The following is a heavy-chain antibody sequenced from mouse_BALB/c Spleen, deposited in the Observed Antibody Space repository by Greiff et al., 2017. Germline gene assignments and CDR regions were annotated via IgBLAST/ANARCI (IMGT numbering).Heavy chain of an antibody. V-gene: IGHV1-7*01. CDR2: INPSTGYT. Sequence: QVQLQQSGAELAKPGASVKMSCKASGYTFTSYWMHWVKQRPGQGLEWIGYINPSTGYTEYNEKFKGKATFTADTSSNTAYMQLSSLTSEDSAVYYCARRGYWGQGTTLTVSS. CDR3: ARRGY. CDR1: GYTFTSYW. J-gene: IGHJ2*01.